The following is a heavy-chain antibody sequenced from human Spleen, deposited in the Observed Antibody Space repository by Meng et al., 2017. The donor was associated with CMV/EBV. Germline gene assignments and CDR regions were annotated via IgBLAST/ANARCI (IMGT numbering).Heavy chain of an antibody. CDR1: GGSFSGYY. Sequence: QVVLQQSGACLLTPSEILSLTFAVSGGSFSGYYWSWIRQTPGKGLEWIGEINHSGSTNYNPSLKSRVTISVDTSKNQFSLKLSSVTAADTAVYYCAIMYYDFWSGLTPFDYWGQGTLVTVSS. CDR3: AIMYYDFWSGLTPFDY. D-gene: IGHD3-3*01. J-gene: IGHJ4*02. V-gene: IGHV4-34*01. CDR2: INHSGST.